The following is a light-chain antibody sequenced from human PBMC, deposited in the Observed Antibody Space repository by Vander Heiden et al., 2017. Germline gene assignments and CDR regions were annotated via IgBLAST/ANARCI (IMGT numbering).Light chain of an antibody. Sequence: DIQMTQSPSSLSASVGDTVTITCRASQSIDNFLNWYQHQPGKAPTLLISSASNLHGGVPSRFSGSGSGTDFTLTIASLHPEDFATYSCQQGDSIPFTFGHGTKVDAK. CDR2: SAS. V-gene: IGKV1-39*01. CDR1: QSIDNF. CDR3: QQGDSIPFT. J-gene: IGKJ3*01.